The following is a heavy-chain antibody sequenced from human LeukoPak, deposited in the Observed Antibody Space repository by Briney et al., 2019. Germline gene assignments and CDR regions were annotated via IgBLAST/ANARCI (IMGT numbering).Heavy chain of an antibody. CDR3: VRDWGGDHDY. V-gene: IGHV3-7*01. D-gene: IGHD3-10*01. J-gene: IGHJ4*02. CDR2: IKQDGSEK. CDR1: GFTFSNYW. Sequence: GGSLRLSCEASGFTFSNYWMTWVRQAPGKGLEWVANIKQDGSEKYYVDSVKGRFTISRDNAKNSLYLQMNSLRAEDTAVYYCVRDWGGDHDYWGQGTLVTVSS.